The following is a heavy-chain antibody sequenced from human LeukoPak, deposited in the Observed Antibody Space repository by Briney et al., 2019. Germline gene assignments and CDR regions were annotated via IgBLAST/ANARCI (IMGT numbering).Heavy chain of an antibody. J-gene: IGHJ4*02. Sequence: GGSLRLSCAVSGFTFTSYAMSWVRRAPGKGLEWVSTISGSGGTTYYADSVKGRFTISRDNSKNTLYLQMNSLRAEDTALYYCAKSYCGGDCYRSRFDYWGQGTLVTVSS. CDR1: GFTFTSYA. D-gene: IGHD2-21*02. CDR2: ISGSGGTT. V-gene: IGHV3-23*01. CDR3: AKSYCGGDCYRSRFDY.